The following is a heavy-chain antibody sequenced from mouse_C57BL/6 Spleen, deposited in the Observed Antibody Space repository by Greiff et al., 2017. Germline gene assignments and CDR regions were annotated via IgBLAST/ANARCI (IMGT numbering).Heavy chain of an antibody. CDR1: GFTFSDYG. Sequence: EVKVVESGGGLVKPGGSLKLSCAASGFTFSDYGMHWVRQAPEKGLEWVAYISSGSSTIYYADTVKGRFTISRDNAKNTLFLQMTSLRSEDTAMYYCAFFRFAYWGQGTLVTVSA. J-gene: IGHJ3*01. V-gene: IGHV5-17*01. CDR3: AFFRFAY. CDR2: ISSGSSTI.